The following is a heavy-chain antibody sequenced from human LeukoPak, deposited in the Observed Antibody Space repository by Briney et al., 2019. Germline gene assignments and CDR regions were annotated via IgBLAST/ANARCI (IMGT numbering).Heavy chain of an antibody. CDR1: GGSISSYY. D-gene: IGHD6-19*01. J-gene: IGHJ3*02. V-gene: IGHV4-59*01. Sequence: SETLSLTCTVSGGSISSYYWSWIRQPPGKGLEWIGYIYYSGSTNYNPSLKSRVTISVDTSKNQFSLKLGSVTAADTAVYYCASASRAVADRGAFDIWGQGTMVTVSS. CDR3: ASASRAVADRGAFDI. CDR2: IYYSGST.